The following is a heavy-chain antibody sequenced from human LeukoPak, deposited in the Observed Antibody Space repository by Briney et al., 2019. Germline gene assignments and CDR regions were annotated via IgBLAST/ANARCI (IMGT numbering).Heavy chain of an antibody. J-gene: IGHJ4*02. D-gene: IGHD2-15*01. CDR3: AKATIVVVVAGEYYFDY. Sequence: GGSLRLSCAASGFTFSSYAMSWVRQAPGKGLEWVSAISGSGGSTYYADSVEGRFTISRDNSKNTLYLQMNSLRAEDTAVYYCAKATIVVVVAGEYYFDYWGQGTLVTVSS. V-gene: IGHV3-23*01. CDR1: GFTFSSYA. CDR2: ISGSGGST.